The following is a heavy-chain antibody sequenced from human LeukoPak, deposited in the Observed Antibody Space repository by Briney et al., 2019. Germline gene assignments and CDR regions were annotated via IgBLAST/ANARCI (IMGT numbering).Heavy chain of an antibody. J-gene: IGHJ3*02. CDR2: VHTSGTP. CDR1: GGFISSYY. CDR3: ARRIDYYDRSAYSRGAFDI. V-gene: IGHV4-4*09. D-gene: IGHD3-22*01. Sequence: SQSLSLTWPVSGGFISSYYCGWVRQLPGKVLGWITSVHTSGTPYFNPSLKSRVTISVDTSKNQFSLKLTSVTAADTAVYFCARRIDYYDRSAYSRGAFDIWGQGTMVTVSS.